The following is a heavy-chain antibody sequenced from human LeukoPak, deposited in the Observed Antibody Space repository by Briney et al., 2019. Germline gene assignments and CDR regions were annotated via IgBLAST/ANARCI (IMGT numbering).Heavy chain of an antibody. CDR1: GDSITTGSFF. J-gene: IGHJ6*03. Sequence: PSETLSLTCTVSGDSITTGSFFWGWIRQPPGKGLEWIGNMYYSGNTYYNPSLKSRVTISVDTSKNQFSLKVSSVTAADTAVYYCARGHTSGFEHYHYYMDFWGKGTTVTVSS. D-gene: IGHD1/OR15-1a*01. CDR2: MYYSGNT. V-gene: IGHV4-39*07. CDR3: ARGHTSGFEHYHYYMDF.